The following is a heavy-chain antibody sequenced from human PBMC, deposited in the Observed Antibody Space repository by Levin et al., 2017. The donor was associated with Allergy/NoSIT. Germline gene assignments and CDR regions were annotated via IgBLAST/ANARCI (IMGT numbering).Heavy chain of an antibody. V-gene: IGHV5-51*01. D-gene: IGHD3-9*01. CDR2: IYPGDSDT. CDR3: ARLMTPYYDVVTGSNYFDY. Sequence: GESLKISCKTSGYSFTSNWIGWVRQMPEKGLEWMGIIYPGDSDTKYSPYFQGQVTISADRSIDTAYLQWSSLKASDTAIYYCARLMTPYYDVVTGSNYFDYWGQGTLVTVSS. J-gene: IGHJ4*02. CDR1: GYSFTSNW.